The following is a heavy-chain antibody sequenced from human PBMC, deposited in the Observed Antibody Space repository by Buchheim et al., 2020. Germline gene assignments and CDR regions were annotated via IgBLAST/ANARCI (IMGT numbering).Heavy chain of an antibody. CDR1: GGTFSSYA. V-gene: IGHV1-69*04. Sequence: QVQLVQSGAEVKKPGSSVKVSCKASGGTFSSYAISWVRQAPGQGLEWIGRIIPILGIINYAQNFQGRVTITADQSTSTADMELSSLRSEDTAVYYCARDETFRGSNPFDYWGQGTL. CDR3: ARDETFRGSNPFDY. D-gene: IGHD3-16*01. J-gene: IGHJ4*02. CDR2: IIPILGII.